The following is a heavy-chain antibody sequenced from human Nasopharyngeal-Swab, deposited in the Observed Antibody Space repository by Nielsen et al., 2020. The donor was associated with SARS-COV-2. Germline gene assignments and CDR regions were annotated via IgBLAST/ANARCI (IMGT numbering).Heavy chain of an antibody. V-gene: IGHV4-59*11. D-gene: IGHD3-16*02. Sequence: GSLRLSCTVSGDSISSLYWSWIRQPPGKGLEWIGYIYFSGSTSYNPSLKSRVTMSVDTSKNQFSLNLTSVTAADTAVYYCARVALGSYLRGRGMDVWGQGTTVTVSS. CDR3: ARVALGSYLRGRGMDV. CDR1: GDSISSLY. CDR2: IYFSGST. J-gene: IGHJ6*02.